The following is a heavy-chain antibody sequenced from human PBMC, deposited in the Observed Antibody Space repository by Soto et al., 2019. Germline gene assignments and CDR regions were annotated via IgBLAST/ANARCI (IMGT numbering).Heavy chain of an antibody. CDR1: GGSFSGYY. Sequence: SETLSLTCAVYGGSFSGYYWSWIRQPPGKGLEWIGEINHSGSTNYNPSLKSRVTISVDTSKNQFSLKLSSVTAADTAVYYCARASDYYDSSGLDYWGQGTLVTVSS. J-gene: IGHJ4*02. D-gene: IGHD3-22*01. CDR3: ARASDYYDSSGLDY. CDR2: INHSGST. V-gene: IGHV4-34*01.